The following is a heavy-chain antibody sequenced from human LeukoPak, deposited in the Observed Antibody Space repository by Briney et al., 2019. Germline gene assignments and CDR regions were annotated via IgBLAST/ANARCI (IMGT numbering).Heavy chain of an antibody. CDR2: ISDSGDIT. Sequence: GGSLRLSCAASGFTFSSYAMSWVRQAPGKGLEWVSGISDSGDITYYADSVKGRFTISRDNSKNTLYVQMNSLRVEDTAVYYCAKAPGWLADYWGQGTLVTVSS. J-gene: IGHJ4*02. D-gene: IGHD5-12*01. CDR3: AKAPGWLADY. V-gene: IGHV3-23*01. CDR1: GFTFSSYA.